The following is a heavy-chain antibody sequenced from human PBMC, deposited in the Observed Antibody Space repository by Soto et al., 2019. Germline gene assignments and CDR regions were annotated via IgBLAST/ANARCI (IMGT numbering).Heavy chain of an antibody. CDR3: ASALGGLADS. Sequence: QVQLVQSGAEVKKPGASVKVSCKASGYTFTSYGISWVRQAPGQGLEWMGWISAYNGNTYPAQKLQGSVTTPPHTSTSTAHMQLRSLRSDDPALYSCASALGGLADSWGQGPLVTVSS. CDR2: ISAYNGNT. CDR1: GYTFTSYG. D-gene: IGHD5-12*01. J-gene: IGHJ4*02. V-gene: IGHV1-18*01.